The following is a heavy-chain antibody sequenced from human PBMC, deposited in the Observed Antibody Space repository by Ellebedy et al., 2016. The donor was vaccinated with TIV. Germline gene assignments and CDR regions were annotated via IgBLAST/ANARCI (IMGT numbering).Heavy chain of an antibody. Sequence: MPSETLSLTCTVSGGSITDHYWTWIRQPPGKGLEWIGYIYYSGSTNINPSLKSRVTISLDTSKKQFSLKLRSMTAADTAVYFCAREDRVISNYYFDNWGQGTLVTVSS. D-gene: IGHD2-21*01. CDR2: IYYSGST. V-gene: IGHV4-59*11. J-gene: IGHJ4*02. CDR3: AREDRVISNYYFDN. CDR1: GGSITDHY.